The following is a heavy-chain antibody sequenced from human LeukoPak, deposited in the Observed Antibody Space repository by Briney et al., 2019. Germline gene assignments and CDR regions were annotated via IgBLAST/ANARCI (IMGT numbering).Heavy chain of an antibody. D-gene: IGHD6-6*01. CDR3: ARVGVGARRVDY. CDR1: GFTFSSYW. CDR2: IKQDGSEK. V-gene: IGHV3-7*01. Sequence: GGSLRLSCAASGFTFSSYWMSWVRQAPGKGLEWVANIKQDGSEKYYVDSVKGRFTISRDNAKNTLYLQMNSLRVEDTAVYYCARVGVGARRVDYWGQGTLVTVSS. J-gene: IGHJ4*02.